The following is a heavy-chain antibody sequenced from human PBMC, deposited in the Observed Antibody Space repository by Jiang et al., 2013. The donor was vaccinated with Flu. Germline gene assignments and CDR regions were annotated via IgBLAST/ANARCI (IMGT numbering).Heavy chain of an antibody. D-gene: IGHD1-26*01. CDR2: ISYDGSNK. CDR1: GFTFSSYA. CDR3: ARAHGPWEEFDY. J-gene: IGHJ4*02. Sequence: QLVESGGGVVQPGRSLRLSCAASGFTFSSYAMHWVRQAPGKGLEWVAVISYDGSNKYYADSVKGRFTISRDNSKNTLYLQMNSLRAEDTAVYYCARAHGPWEEFDYWGQGTLVTVSS. V-gene: IGHV3-30-3*01.